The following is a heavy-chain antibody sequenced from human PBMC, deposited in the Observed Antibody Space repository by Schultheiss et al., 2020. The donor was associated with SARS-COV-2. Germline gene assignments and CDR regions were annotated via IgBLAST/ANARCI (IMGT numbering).Heavy chain of an antibody. V-gene: IGHV1-3*01. Sequence: ASVKVSCKASGYTFTSYYMHWVRQAPGQRLEWMGWINAGNGNTKYSQKFQGRVTITRDTSASTAYMELSSLRSEDTAVYYCARDPYVPPASAAGTPWGQGTLVTVSS. CDR3: ARDPYVPPASAAGTP. CDR2: INAGNGNT. J-gene: IGHJ4*02. CDR1: GYTFTSYY. D-gene: IGHD6-13*01.